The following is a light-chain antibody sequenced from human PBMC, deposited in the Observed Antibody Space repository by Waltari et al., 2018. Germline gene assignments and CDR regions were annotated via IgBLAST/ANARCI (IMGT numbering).Light chain of an antibody. Sequence: QSALTQPASVSGSPGQSITISCTGTSSDIGGYTYVSWYQQHPGNAPKLMIFDVSNRPSVVSNRFSVSNSGNTASLTISGLQAEDEADYYFSSYTSSSTLVFGGGTKLTVL. CDR1: SSDIGGYTY. CDR3: SSYTSSSTLV. CDR2: DVS. J-gene: IGLJ3*02. V-gene: IGLV2-14*03.